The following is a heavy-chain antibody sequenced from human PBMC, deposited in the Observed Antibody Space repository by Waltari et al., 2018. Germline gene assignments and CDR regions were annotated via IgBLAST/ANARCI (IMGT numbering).Heavy chain of an antibody. V-gene: IGHV3-20*04. CDR2: INWNGGRT. D-gene: IGHD1-1*01. J-gene: IGHJ4*02. Sequence: EVQLVESGGGVVGPGGSLRLSCAVFGFTFHDYGMTWVRQVPGRGLEWVSGINWNGGRTRYTGSVKGRFTISRDNAKNSLYLQMNSLRAEDTALYYCVRGSTGIIFDYWGQGTLVTVSS. CDR1: GFTFHDYG. CDR3: VRGSTGIIFDY.